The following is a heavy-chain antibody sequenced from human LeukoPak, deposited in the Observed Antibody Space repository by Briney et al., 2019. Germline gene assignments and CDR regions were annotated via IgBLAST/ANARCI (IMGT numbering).Heavy chain of an antibody. J-gene: IGHJ4*02. CDR3: ARASWAKPFDY. D-gene: IGHD3-16*01. CDR2: IYYTGGT. V-gene: IGHV4-59*12. CDR1: GGSIGSDY. Sequence: PSETLSLTCTVSGGSIGSDYWTWIRQPPGKGLEYIGYIYYTGGTNYNPSLKSRVTISVDTSKNQFSLKLSSVTAADTAVYYCARASWAKPFDYWGQGTLVTVSS.